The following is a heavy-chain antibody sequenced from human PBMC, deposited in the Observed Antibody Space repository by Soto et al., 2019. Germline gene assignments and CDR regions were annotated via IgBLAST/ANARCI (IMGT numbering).Heavy chain of an antibody. V-gene: IGHV4-39*01. D-gene: IGHD2-15*01. CDR2: IYYSGST. Sequence: QLQLQESGPGLVKPSETLSLTCTVSGGSISSSSYYWGWIRQPPGKGLEWIGSIYYSGSTYYNPSLKSRVTIPVVTSKNQFSPKLSSVTAADTAVYYCASILDPPMPMVVAATGEFDYWGQGTLVTVSS. J-gene: IGHJ4*02. CDR3: ASILDPPMPMVVAATGEFDY. CDR1: GGSISSSSYY.